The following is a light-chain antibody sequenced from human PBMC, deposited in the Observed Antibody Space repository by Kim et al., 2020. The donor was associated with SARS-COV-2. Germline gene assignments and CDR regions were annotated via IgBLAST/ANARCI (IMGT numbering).Light chain of an antibody. Sequence: QSVLTQPPSASGTPGQRVTISCSGSSSNIGSDTVNWYQQLPGAAPKLLIYAVDQRPSGVPDRFSGSNSGTSASLAISGLRSEDEAVYYFAVWDDSLNGPSFGGGTQLTVL. CDR3: AVWDDSLNGPS. V-gene: IGLV1-44*01. J-gene: IGLJ2*01. CDR2: AVD. CDR1: SSNIGSDT.